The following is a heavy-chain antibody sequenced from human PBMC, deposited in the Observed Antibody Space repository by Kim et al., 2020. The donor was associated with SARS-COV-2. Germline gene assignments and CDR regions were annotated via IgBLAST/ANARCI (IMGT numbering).Heavy chain of an antibody. CDR2: IKQDGSEK. CDR1: GFTFSSYW. CDR3: ARDRGPSSYGDLDY. D-gene: IGHD4-17*01. J-gene: IGHJ4*02. V-gene: IGHV3-7*03. Sequence: GGSLRLSCAASGFTFSSYWMSWVRQAPGKGLEWVANIKQDGSEKYYVDSVKGRFTISRDNAKNSLYLQMNSLRAEDTAVYYCARDRGPSSYGDLDYWGQGALVTVSS.